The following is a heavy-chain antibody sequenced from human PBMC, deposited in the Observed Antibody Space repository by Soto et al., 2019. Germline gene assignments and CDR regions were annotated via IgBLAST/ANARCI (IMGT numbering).Heavy chain of an antibody. D-gene: IGHD3-22*01. CDR3: AKDAPYYYDSSGYYGPFDY. V-gene: IGHV3-30*18. Sequence: LRLSCAASGFTFSSYGIHWVRQAPGKGLEWVALIPYDGSNKYYADSVKGRFTISRDNSKNTLYLQMNSLRAEDTAMYYCAKDAPYYYDSSGYYGPFDYWGQGTLVTVSS. CDR2: IPYDGSNK. J-gene: IGHJ4*02. CDR1: GFTFSSYG.